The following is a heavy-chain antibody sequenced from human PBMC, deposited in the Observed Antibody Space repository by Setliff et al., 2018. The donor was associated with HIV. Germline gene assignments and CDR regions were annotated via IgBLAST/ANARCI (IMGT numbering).Heavy chain of an antibody. CDR3: ARMYSGYDWSPAGARTRYFDY. Sequence: SETLSLTCAVSGYSISSGYYWGWIRQPPGKGLEWIGSIYHSGSTYYNPSLKSRVTISVDTSENQFSLKLSSVTAADTAVYYCARMYSGYDWSPAGARTRYFDYWGQGTPVTVSS. CDR2: IYHSGST. CDR1: GYSISSGYY. D-gene: IGHD5-12*01. V-gene: IGHV4-38-2*01. J-gene: IGHJ4*02.